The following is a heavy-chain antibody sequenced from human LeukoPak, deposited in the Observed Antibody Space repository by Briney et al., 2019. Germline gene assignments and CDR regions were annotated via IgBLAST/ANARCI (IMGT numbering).Heavy chain of an antibody. J-gene: IGHJ3*02. D-gene: IGHD2-2*01. Sequence: GGSLRLSCAVSGFTFSSYGMHWVRQTPGKGLEWVAVIWFDGGNKYYGDSVKGRFTISRDNSKNTLYLQTNSLRAEDTAVYYCAKDQIYRWYQLPKGLGAFDIWGQGTMVTVSS. CDR3: AKDQIYRWYQLPKGLGAFDI. CDR2: IWFDGGNK. CDR1: GFTFSSYG. V-gene: IGHV3-33*06.